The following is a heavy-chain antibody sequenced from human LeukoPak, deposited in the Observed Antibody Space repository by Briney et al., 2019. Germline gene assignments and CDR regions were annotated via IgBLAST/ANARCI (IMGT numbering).Heavy chain of an antibody. Sequence: GRSLRLSCAASGFVFRSYPMQWVRKAPGKGLEWVTIISYDGNHIFYADSVKGRFTISRDNSRKTVYLQMKSLRDEDTAVYYCAKDSNWILLDDWGQGTLVTVSS. V-gene: IGHV3-30*04. CDR2: ISYDGNHI. D-gene: IGHD2-2*03. CDR3: AKDSNWILLDD. CDR1: GFVFRSYP. J-gene: IGHJ4*02.